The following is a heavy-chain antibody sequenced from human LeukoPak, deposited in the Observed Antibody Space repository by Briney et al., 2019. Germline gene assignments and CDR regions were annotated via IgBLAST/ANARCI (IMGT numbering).Heavy chain of an antibody. CDR2: IYSGGST. CDR3: ASLGYSYGNHHFDY. J-gene: IGHJ4*02. Sequence: PGGSLRLSCAASGFTVSKNYMSWVRQAPGKGLEWVSVIYSGGSTYYADSVKGGFTISRDNSKNTLYLQMNSLRAEDTAVYYCASLGYSYGNHHFDYWGQGTLVTVSS. CDR1: GFTVSKNY. D-gene: IGHD5-18*01. V-gene: IGHV3-66*01.